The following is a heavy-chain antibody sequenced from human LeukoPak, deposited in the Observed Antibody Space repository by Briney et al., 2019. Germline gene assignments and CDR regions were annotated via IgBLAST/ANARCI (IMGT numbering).Heavy chain of an antibody. D-gene: IGHD6-13*01. V-gene: IGHV1-8*01. Sequence: ASVKVSCKASGYTFTSYDINWVRQATGQGLEWMGWMNPNSGNTGYAQKFKGRVTMTRNTSISTAYMELSSLRSEDTAVYYCALIAAAGLHKDYYYYYMDVWGKGTTVTVSS. CDR1: GYTFTSYD. J-gene: IGHJ6*03. CDR3: ALIAAAGLHKDYYYYYMDV. CDR2: MNPNSGNT.